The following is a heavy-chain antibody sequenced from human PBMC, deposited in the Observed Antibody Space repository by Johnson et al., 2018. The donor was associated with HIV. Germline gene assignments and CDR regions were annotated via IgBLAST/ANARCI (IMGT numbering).Heavy chain of an antibody. J-gene: IGHJ3*02. D-gene: IGHD3-22*01. V-gene: IGHV3-66*02. CDR2: IYSGGRT. CDR3: ARAGRDFLYSSGYYYSFGFDI. Sequence: VQLVESGGGLVKPGGSLRLSCAASGFTFSSYWMHWVRQAPGKGLEWVSVIYSGGRTYYADSVKGRFTISRDNSKNTLYLQMNSLRAEDTAVYYCARAGRDFLYSSGYYYSFGFDIRGQGTMGTVSS. CDR1: GFTFSSYW.